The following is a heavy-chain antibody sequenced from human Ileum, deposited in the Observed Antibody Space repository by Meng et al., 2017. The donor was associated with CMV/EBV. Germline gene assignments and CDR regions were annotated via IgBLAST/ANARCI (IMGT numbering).Heavy chain of an antibody. CDR3: ARDMYDFWSGYYPIFGY. D-gene: IGHD3-3*01. CDR1: GFIVSSNY. CDR2: LYSGGNT. Sequence: GVLKISCAASGFIVSSNYMSWVRQAPGKGLEWVSILYSGGNTYYADSVKGRFTISRDNAKNSLYLQMNSLRAEDTAVYYCARDMYDFWSGYYPIFGYWGQGTLVTVSS. J-gene: IGHJ4*02. V-gene: IGHV3-53*01.